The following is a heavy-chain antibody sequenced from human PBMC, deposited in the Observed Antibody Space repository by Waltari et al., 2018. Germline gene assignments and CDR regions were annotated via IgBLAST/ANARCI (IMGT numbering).Heavy chain of an antibody. Sequence: QVQLQESGPGLVKPSETLSLTCAVSGYSISSGYYWGWIRQPPGKGLEWIGSIYHSGSTYYNPSLKSRVTISVDTSKNRFSLKLSSVTAADTAVYYCARLQWFRELLLAYDAFDIWGQGTMVTVSS. CDR3: ARLQWFRELLLAYDAFDI. J-gene: IGHJ3*02. CDR2: IYHSGST. D-gene: IGHD3-10*01. V-gene: IGHV4-38-2*01. CDR1: GYSISSGYY.